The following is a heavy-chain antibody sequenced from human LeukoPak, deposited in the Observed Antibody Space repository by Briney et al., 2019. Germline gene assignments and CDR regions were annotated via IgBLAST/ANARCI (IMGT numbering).Heavy chain of an antibody. V-gene: IGHV3-30-3*01. CDR3: ARDFLSVYDSSGYYLRELDY. CDR1: GFTFSSYA. Sequence: GGSLRPSCAASGFTFSSYAMHWVRQAPGKGLEWVAVISYDGSNKYYADSVKGRFTISRDNSKNTLYLQMNSLRAEDTAVYYCARDFLSVYDSSGYYLRELDYWGQGTLVTVSS. CDR2: ISYDGSNK. J-gene: IGHJ4*02. D-gene: IGHD3-22*01.